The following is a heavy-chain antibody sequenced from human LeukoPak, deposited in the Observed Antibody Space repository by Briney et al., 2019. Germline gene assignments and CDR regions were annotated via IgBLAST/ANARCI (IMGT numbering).Heavy chain of an antibody. CDR1: EGTFSSYA. CDR2: IIPIFGTA. Sequence: SVKVSCKASEGTFSSYAISWVRQAPGQGLEWMGGIIPIFGTANYAQKFQGRVTITADESTSTAYMELSSLRSEDTVVYYCARYSSGYSDAFDIWGQGTMVTVSS. J-gene: IGHJ3*02. CDR3: ARYSSGYSDAFDI. V-gene: IGHV1-69*01. D-gene: IGHD3-22*01.